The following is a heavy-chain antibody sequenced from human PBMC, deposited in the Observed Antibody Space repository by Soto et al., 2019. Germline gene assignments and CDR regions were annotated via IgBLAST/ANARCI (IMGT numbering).Heavy chain of an antibody. CDR1: GGSISNDDYY. Sequence: SETLSLTCTVSGGSISNDDYYWSWIRQHPGKGLECIGYIYYTGSTYYNPSLKSRVTMSVDTSKNQFSLKLSSVTAADTAVYYCARGGMGDCSSPSGYKGHYFYGMDVGGQGTTVTVSS. CDR2: IYYTGST. J-gene: IGHJ6*02. V-gene: IGHV4-31*03. D-gene: IGHD2-2*02. CDR3: ARGGMGDCSSPSGYKGHYFYGMDV.